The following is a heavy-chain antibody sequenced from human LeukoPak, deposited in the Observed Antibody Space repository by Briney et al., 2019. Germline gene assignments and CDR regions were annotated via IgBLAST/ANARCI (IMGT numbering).Heavy chain of an antibody. Sequence: PGGSLRLSCAASGFTFSSYWMHWVRQAPGKGLEWVSYISSSSSSIYYTDSVKGRFTISRDNAKSSLSLQMNSLRAEDTAVYYCARDELRGGPRGDAFDIWGQGTMVTVSS. J-gene: IGHJ3*02. CDR1: GFTFSSYW. D-gene: IGHD3-10*01. CDR2: ISSSSSSI. CDR3: ARDELRGGPRGDAFDI. V-gene: IGHV3-48*01.